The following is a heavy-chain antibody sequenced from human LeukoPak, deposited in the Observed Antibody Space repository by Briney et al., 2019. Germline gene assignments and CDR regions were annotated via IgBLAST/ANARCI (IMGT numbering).Heavy chain of an antibody. D-gene: IGHD6-13*01. V-gene: IGHV1-2*02. CDR2: INPNSGGT. Sequence: EASVKVSCKASGYTFTGYYMHWLRQAPGQGLEWMGWINPNSGGTNYAQKFQGRVTMTRDTSISTAYMELSRLRSDDAAVYYCAREGIAAAGEISFDYWGQGTLVTVSS. CDR1: GYTFTGYY. J-gene: IGHJ4*02. CDR3: AREGIAAAGEISFDY.